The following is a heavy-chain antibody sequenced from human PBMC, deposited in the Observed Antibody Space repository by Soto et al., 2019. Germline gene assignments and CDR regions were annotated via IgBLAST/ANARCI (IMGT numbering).Heavy chain of an antibody. CDR2: INSDGSST. Sequence: GGSLRLSCAASGFTFSSYWMHWVRQAPGKGLVWVSRINSDGSSTSYADSVKGRFTISRDNAKKTLYLQMNSLRAEDTAVYYCARESRTGGWGQTDYWGQGTLVTVSS. CDR1: GFTFSSYW. J-gene: IGHJ4*02. D-gene: IGHD6-19*01. V-gene: IGHV3-74*01. CDR3: ARESRTGGWGQTDY.